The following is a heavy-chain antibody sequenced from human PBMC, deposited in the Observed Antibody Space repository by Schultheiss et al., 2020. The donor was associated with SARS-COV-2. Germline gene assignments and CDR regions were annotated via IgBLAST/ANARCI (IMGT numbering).Heavy chain of an antibody. Sequence: GGSLRLSCAASGFTFSSYGMHWVRQAPGKGLVWVSRINSDGSSTSYADSVKGRFTISRDNAKNTLYLQMNNLRAEDTAVYYCALLIGTNPYYFDYWGQGTLVTVSS. CDR3: ALLIGTNPYYFDY. CDR2: INSDGSST. J-gene: IGHJ4*02. CDR1: GFTFSSYG. D-gene: IGHD1-20*01. V-gene: IGHV3-74*01.